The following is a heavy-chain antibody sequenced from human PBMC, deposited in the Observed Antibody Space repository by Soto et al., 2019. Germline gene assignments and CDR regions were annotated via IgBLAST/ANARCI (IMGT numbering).Heavy chain of an antibody. Sequence: PGGSLRLSCXASGFTFSSYGMHWVRQAPGKGLEWVAVIWYDGSNKYYADSVKGRFTISRDNSKNTLYLQMNSLRAEDTAVYYCARDGDYYYYYGMDVWGQGTTVTVSS. J-gene: IGHJ6*02. D-gene: IGHD3-16*01. CDR2: IWYDGSNK. V-gene: IGHV3-33*01. CDR3: ARDGDYYYYYGMDV. CDR1: GFTFSSYG.